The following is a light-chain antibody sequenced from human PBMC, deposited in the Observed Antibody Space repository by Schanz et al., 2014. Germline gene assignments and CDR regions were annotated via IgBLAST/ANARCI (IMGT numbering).Light chain of an antibody. CDR3: CSYAGSDSWV. Sequence: QSALTQPASVSGSPGQSITISCTGTSSDVGGYNYVSWYQQHPDKAPKLMIYDVTNRPSGVSDRFSGSESGNTASLTISGLQAEDEAGYYCCSYAGSDSWVFGGGTKLTVL. V-gene: IGLV2-14*03. CDR2: DVT. CDR1: SSDVGGYNY. J-gene: IGLJ3*02.